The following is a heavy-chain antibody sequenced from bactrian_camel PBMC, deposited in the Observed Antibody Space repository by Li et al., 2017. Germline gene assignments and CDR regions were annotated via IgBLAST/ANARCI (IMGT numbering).Heavy chain of an antibody. CDR3: AANSRPVWSSMLPAAKYFDY. Sequence: HVQLVESGGGSVQAGGSLRLSCAASGYTQSMWQMAWFRQAPGKEREGVAVISSDARIRYADSVKGRFTISKDNAKNTLYLQMYSLKPEDTAMYYCAANSRPVWSSMLPAAKYFDYWGQGTQVTVS. CDR1: GYTQSMWQ. J-gene: IGHJ6*01. V-gene: IGHV3S53*01. D-gene: IGHD2*01. CDR2: ISSDARI.